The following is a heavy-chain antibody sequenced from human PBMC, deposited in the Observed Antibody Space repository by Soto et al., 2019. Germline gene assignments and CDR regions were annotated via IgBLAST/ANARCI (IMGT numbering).Heavy chain of an antibody. CDR1: GYTFNNYW. CDR3: ARHNSRFGVAVDYTMDV. Sequence: LGESLKISCNGSGYTFNNYWIAWVRQMPGKGLEWMGIIYPGDSDTRYSPSLQGQVTISADKSINTAYLQWSSLKASDTAIYYCARHNSRFGVAVDYTMDVWGQGTKVTVSS. D-gene: IGHD3-3*01. J-gene: IGHJ6*02. CDR2: IYPGDSDT. V-gene: IGHV5-51*01.